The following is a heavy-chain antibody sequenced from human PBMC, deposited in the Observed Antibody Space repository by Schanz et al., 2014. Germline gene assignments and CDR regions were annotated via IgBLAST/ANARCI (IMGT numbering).Heavy chain of an antibody. J-gene: IGHJ4*02. CDR1: GFTFTNYA. CDR2: ISDSGDTA. D-gene: IGHD1-1*01. Sequence: EVQLAESGGGLVQPGGSLRLSCAASGFTFTNYAMSWVRQAPGKGLEWVSLISDSGDTAYYADSVKGRFTISRDNSKNTLYLQMNSLRAEDTALYYCARDRRNADLDYWGQGTLVTVSS. CDR3: ARDRRNADLDY. V-gene: IGHV3-23*04.